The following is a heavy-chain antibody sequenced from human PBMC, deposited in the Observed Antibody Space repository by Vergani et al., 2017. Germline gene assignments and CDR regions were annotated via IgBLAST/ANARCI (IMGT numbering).Heavy chain of an antibody. CDR3: ASRYCSSTSCSYYFDY. CDR2: IYHSGST. J-gene: IGHJ4*02. CDR1: GGSISSSNW. D-gene: IGHD2-2*01. Sequence: QVQLQESGPGLVKPSGTLSLTCAVSGGSISSSNWWSWVRQPPGKGLEWIGEIYHSGSTNYNPSLKSRVTISVDKSKNQFSRKLSSVTAAATAVYYCASRYCSSTSCSYYFDYWGQGTLVTVSS. V-gene: IGHV4-4*02.